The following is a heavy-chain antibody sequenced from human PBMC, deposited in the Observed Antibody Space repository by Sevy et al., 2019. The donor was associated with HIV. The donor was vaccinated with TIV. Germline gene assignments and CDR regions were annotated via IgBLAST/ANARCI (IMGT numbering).Heavy chain of an antibody. J-gene: IGHJ4*02. Sequence: GGSLRLSCAASGFTFSGSAMHWVRQASGKGLEWVGRIRNKANSSATAYAASVKGRFTISRDDSKNTAYLQMNSLKTEDTAVYHCVGGSYSSGWYFDYWGQGTLVTVSS. CDR3: VGGSYSSGWYFDY. CDR1: GFTFSGSA. CDR2: IRNKANSSAT. V-gene: IGHV3-73*01. D-gene: IGHD6-19*01.